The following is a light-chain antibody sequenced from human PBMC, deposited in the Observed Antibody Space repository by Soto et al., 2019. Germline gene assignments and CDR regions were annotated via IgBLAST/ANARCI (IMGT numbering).Light chain of an antibody. J-gene: IGKJ1*01. CDR1: QDISHY. V-gene: IGKV1-17*03. CDR3: LQHNSYPWT. Sequence: DIEVAQSPSAMSASVGDRVTITCRASQDISHYLAWFQQKPGKVPKRLIFAVSNLESGVPSRFRGSGSGTEFTLTITGLQPEDFATYYCLQHNSYPWTFGQGTKVDIK. CDR2: AVS.